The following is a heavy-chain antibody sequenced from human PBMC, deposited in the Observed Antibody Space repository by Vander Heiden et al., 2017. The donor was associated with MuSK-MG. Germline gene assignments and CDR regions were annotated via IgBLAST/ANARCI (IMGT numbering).Heavy chain of an antibody. CDR2: IWYDGSNK. J-gene: IGHJ4*02. CDR3: AKDRRRWLQYPTPDY. CDR1: GFTFSSYG. Sequence: QVQLVESGGGVVQPGRSLRLSCAASGFTFSSYGMHWVRQAPGKGLEWVAVIWYDGSNKYYADSVKGRFTISRDNSKNTLYLQMNRLSAEDTAVYYCAKDRRRWLQYPTPDYWGQGTLVTVYS. D-gene: IGHD4-4*01. V-gene: IGHV3-33*06.